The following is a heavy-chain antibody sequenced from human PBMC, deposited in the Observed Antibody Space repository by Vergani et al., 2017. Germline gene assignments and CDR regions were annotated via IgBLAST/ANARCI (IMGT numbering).Heavy chain of an antibody. D-gene: IGHD6-6*01. CDR3: ARGDKAARPSRHFDY. V-gene: IGHV4-31*03. CDR1: GGSISSGGYS. J-gene: IGHJ4*02. CDR2: IYYSGST. Sequence: QVQLQESGPGLVKPSQTLSLTCTVSGGSISSGGYSWSWIRQHPGKGLEWIGYIYYSGSTYYNPSLKSRVTISVDTSKNQFSLKLSSVTAADTAVYYCARGDKAARPSRHFDYWGQGTLVTVSS.